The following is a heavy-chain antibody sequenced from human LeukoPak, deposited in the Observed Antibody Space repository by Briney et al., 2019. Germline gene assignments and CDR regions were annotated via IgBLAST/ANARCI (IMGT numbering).Heavy chain of an antibody. D-gene: IGHD1-26*01. V-gene: IGHV4-4*07. CDR1: GGSISSYY. CDR2: IYTSGST. J-gene: IGHJ6*03. CDR3: ARDSGKGDTAHMDV. Sequence: KTSETLSLTCTVSGGSISSYYWSWIRQPAGKGLEWIGRIYTSGSTNYNPSLKSRVTMSVDTSKNQFSLRLSSVTAADTAVYYCARDSGKGDTAHMDVWGKGTTVTVSS.